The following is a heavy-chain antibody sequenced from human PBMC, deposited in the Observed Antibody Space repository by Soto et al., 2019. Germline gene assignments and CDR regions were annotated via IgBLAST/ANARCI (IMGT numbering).Heavy chain of an antibody. D-gene: IGHD1-1*01. Sequence: SETLSLTCTVSGGSVSSGDYYWSWIRQPPGKGLQWIGYVYYSGGTDYNPSLKSRVTISVDTSKNQFSLKLTSVTVADTAVYYCARERTGDPTFFDYWGQGTLVTVSS. CDR2: VYYSGGT. CDR1: GGSVSSGDYY. J-gene: IGHJ4*02. CDR3: ARERTGDPTFFDY. V-gene: IGHV4-61*08.